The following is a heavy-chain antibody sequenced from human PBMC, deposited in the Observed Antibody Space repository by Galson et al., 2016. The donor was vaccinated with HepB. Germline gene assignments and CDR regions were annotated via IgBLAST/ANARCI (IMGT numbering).Heavy chain of an antibody. CDR1: GFRFSNYW. J-gene: IGHJ6*02. CDR3: ARHRNTGGYYYGMDV. CDR2: IYPGDADT. D-gene: IGHD1-14*01. Sequence: QSGAEVKKPGESLKISCKGSGFRFSNYWIGWVRQMPGKGLEWMGIIYPGDADTRYGPWFQGQVTISADKSISTASLHGSSLKASDTAMYYCARHRNTGGYYYGMDVWGQGTTVTVSS. V-gene: IGHV5-51*01.